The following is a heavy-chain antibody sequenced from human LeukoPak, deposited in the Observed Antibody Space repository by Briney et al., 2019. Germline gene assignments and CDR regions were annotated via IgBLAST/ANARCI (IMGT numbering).Heavy chain of an antibody. J-gene: IGHJ5*02. CDR2: IYYSGST. CDR3: ARDSHYDILTGYYGWFDP. Sequence: SETLSLTCTVSGGSISSSSYYWGWIRQPPGKGLEWIGSIYYSGSTYYNPSLKSRVTMSVDTSKNQFSLKLSSVTAADTAVYYCARDSHYDILTGYYGWFDPWGQGTLVTVSS. CDR1: GGSISSSSYY. D-gene: IGHD3-9*01. V-gene: IGHV4-39*07.